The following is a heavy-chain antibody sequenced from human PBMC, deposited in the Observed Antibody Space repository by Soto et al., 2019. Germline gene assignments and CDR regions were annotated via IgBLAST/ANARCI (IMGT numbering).Heavy chain of an antibody. Sequence: EVQLVESGGGLVQPGGSLRLSCADSGFTFSSYEMNWVRQAPGKGLEWVSYISSSGSTIYYADSVKGRFTISRDNAKNSLYLQMNSLRAEDTAVYYCAREGGGDNWNDVVDYWGQGTLVTVSS. J-gene: IGHJ4*02. CDR2: ISSSGSTI. V-gene: IGHV3-48*03. D-gene: IGHD1-20*01. CDR3: AREGGGDNWNDVVDY. CDR1: GFTFSSYE.